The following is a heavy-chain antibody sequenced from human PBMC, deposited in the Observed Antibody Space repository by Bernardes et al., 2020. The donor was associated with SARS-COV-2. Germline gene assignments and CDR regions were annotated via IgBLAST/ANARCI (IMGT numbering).Heavy chain of an antibody. CDR2: MNQSGNT. CDR3: AKGGPYRWNKNLA. Sequence: SETLSLTRTVYGGSFTGYYYTWILQPPGKGLEWIGEMNQSGNTNYNPTLKNRATISVDVSQNQLSLRMNSVTAADTAVYYCAKGGPYRWNKNLAWGLGTLVIVSS. D-gene: IGHD1-1*01. J-gene: IGHJ1*01. V-gene: IGHV4-34*01. CDR1: GGSFTGYY.